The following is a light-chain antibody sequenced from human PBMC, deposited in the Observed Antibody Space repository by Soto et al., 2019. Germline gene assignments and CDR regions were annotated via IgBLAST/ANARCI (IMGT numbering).Light chain of an antibody. CDR3: CSDTTSNTRQIV. J-gene: IGLJ1*01. V-gene: IGLV2-14*01. CDR2: DVS. Sequence: QSVLTQPASVSGSPGQSITISCTGTSSDVGGYNYVSWYQQHPGKAPKFLIYDVSNRPSGVSNRFSGSKSGNTASLTISGLQAEDEADSYCCSDTTSNTRQIVFGTGTKLTVL. CDR1: SSDVGGYNY.